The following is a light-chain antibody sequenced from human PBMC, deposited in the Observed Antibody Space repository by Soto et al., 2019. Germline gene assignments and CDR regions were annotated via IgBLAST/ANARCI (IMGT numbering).Light chain of an antibody. Sequence: QSVLTQPPSVSRAPGQRVTISCTGSSSNIGAGYDVHWYQQLPGTAPKLLIYGNSNRPSGVPDRFSGSKSGTSASLAITGLQAEDEADYYCQSYDSSLSCWVFGGGTKVTVL. CDR3: QSYDSSLSCWV. CDR2: GNS. J-gene: IGLJ3*02. CDR1: SSNIGAGYD. V-gene: IGLV1-40*01.